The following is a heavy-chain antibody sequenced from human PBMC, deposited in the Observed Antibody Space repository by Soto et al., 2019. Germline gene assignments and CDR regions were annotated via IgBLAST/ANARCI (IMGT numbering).Heavy chain of an antibody. CDR1: GGSVSSNSAA. CDR3: ARVYYDSSGPMGHDAFDI. CDR2: TYYRSKWYN. D-gene: IGHD3-22*01. J-gene: IGHJ3*02. Sequence: SQTLSLTCTISGGSVSSNSAAWNWIRQSPSRGLEWLGRTYYRSKWYNDYAVSVKSRITINPDTSKNQFSLQLNSVTPEDTAVYYCARVYYDSSGPMGHDAFDIWGQGTMVTVSS. V-gene: IGHV6-1*01.